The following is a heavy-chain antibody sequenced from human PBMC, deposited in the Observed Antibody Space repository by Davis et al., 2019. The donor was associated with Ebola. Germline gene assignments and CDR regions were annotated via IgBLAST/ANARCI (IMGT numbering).Heavy chain of an antibody. CDR3: AKQRGVGAIDYDY. J-gene: IGHJ4*02. Sequence: GESLKISCAASGFTFSSYWMHWVRQAPGKGLEWVSAISGSGGSTYYADSVKGRFTTFRDNPKNTLYLQMNSLRADDTAVYYCAKQRGVGAIDYDYWGRGTVVTVSS. CDR2: ISGSGGST. V-gene: IGHV3-23*01. D-gene: IGHD1-26*01. CDR1: GFTFSSYW.